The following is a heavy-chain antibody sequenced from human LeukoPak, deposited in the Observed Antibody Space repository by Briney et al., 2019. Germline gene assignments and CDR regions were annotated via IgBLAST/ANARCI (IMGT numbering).Heavy chain of an antibody. Sequence: ASVKVSCKASGYTFTSYDINWVRQATGQGLEWMGWMNPNSGNTGYAQKFQGRVTITRDTSASTAYMELSSLRSEDMAVYYCARDRGGGSGFDPWGQGTLVTVSS. CDR2: MNPNSGNT. CDR3: ARDRGGGSGFDP. J-gene: IGHJ5*02. V-gene: IGHV1-8*03. CDR1: GYTFTSYD. D-gene: IGHD3-16*01.